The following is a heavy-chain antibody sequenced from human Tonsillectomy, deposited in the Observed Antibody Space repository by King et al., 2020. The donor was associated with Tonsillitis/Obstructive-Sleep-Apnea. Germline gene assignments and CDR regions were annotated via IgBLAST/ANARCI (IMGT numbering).Heavy chain of an antibody. CDR2: ISSGGSTI. CDR1: GFIFSRYE. J-gene: IGHJ5*02. V-gene: IGHV3-48*03. CDR3: VRKDFGDYVEWFDP. Sequence: VQLVESGGGLVQPGGSLRLSCAASGFIFSRYEMNWVRQAPGKGLEWVSYISSGGSTISYADSVKGRFTISRDNAKNSLSLQKNSLRAEDTAVYYCVRKDFGDYVEWFDPWGQGTLVTVSS. D-gene: IGHD4-17*01.